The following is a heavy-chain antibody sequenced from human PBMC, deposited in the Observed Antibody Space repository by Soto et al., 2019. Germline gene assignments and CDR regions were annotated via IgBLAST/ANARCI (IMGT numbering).Heavy chain of an antibody. V-gene: IGHV1-18*04. J-gene: IGHJ5*02. D-gene: IGHD2-2*01. Sequence: QVQLLQSGAEVKKPGASVKVSCTASGYTFSNYGITWVRQAPGQGLECMGWISTYNGNTNYAKKVQGRVTMTIDTSTSTAYMELRSLSSDDTAMYYCAACTGPSCHRGREWFDPWGQGTLVTVS. CDR3: AACTGPSCHRGREWFDP. CDR2: ISTYNGNT. CDR1: GYTFSNYG.